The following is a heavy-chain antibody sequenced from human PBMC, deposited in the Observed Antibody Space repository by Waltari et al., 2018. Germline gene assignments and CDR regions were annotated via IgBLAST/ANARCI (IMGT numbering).Heavy chain of an antibody. CDR1: GGSFSGFY. J-gene: IGHJ3*01. CDR2: INHSGSP. CDR3: ARSYGYSYGRH. D-gene: IGHD5-18*01. V-gene: IGHV4-34*01. Sequence: QVQLQQWGAGLLKPSETLSLTCAVYGGSFSGFYGGWFRPHPGQGLEWIGEINHSGSPNYNPSLKSRVTISVDTSKNQFSLKLSSVTAADTAVYYCARSYGYSYGRHWGQGTMVTVSS.